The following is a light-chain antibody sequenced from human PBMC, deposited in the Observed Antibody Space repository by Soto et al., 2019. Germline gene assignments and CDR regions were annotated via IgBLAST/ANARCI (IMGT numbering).Light chain of an antibody. Sequence: DIVMTQSPVTLSVSPGDRATLSCRASQSVGHNLAWFKQKPGQAPRLLIYGASAGATGIPDRFSGSGFGTEFTLTISSLQSEDLAVYYCQQYNNWPRTCSQGTKVEMK. V-gene: IGKV3-15*01. J-gene: IGKJ1*01. CDR1: QSVGHN. CDR3: QQYNNWPRT. CDR2: GAS.